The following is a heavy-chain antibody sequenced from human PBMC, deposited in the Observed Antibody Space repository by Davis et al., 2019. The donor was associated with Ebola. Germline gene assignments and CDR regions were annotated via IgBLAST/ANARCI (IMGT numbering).Heavy chain of an antibody. J-gene: IGHJ5*02. CDR3: AREKGYDFWSGYYTGWFDP. CDR1: GYTFTSYG. Sequence: ASVKVSCKASGYTFTSYGISWVRQAPGQGLEWMGWISAYNGNTNYAQKLQGRVTITRDTSASTAYMELSSLRSEDTAVYYCAREKGYDFWSGYYTGWFDPWGQGTLVTVSS. CDR2: ISAYNGNT. D-gene: IGHD3-3*01. V-gene: IGHV1-18*01.